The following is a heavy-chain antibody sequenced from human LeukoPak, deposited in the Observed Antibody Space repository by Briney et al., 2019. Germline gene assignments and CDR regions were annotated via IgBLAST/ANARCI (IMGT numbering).Heavy chain of an antibody. J-gene: IGHJ6*02. CDR3: ARERIVGAASTRYYGMDV. CDR2: MKPDGSER. Sequence: GRSLRLSCAASGFTFSSYGMHWVRQAPGKGLEWVANMKPDGSERYYVDSVKGRFTVSRDNAKNSLYFQMNSLRAEDTAVYYCARERIVGAASTRYYGMDVWGQGTTVTVS. D-gene: IGHD1-26*01. CDR1: GFTFSSYG. V-gene: IGHV3-7*03.